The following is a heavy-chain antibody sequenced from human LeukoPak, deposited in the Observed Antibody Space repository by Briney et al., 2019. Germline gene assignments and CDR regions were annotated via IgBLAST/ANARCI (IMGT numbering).Heavy chain of an antibody. J-gene: IGHJ4*02. V-gene: IGHV3-13*01. Sequence: GGSLRLSCAASGFTFSSYDMHLVRQATGKGLEWVSAIGTAGDTYYPGSVKGRFTISRENAKNSLYLQMNSLRAGDTAVYYCARVNYDSSGYYLDYWGQGTLVTVSS. D-gene: IGHD3-22*01. CDR3: ARVNYDSSGYYLDY. CDR2: IGTAGDT. CDR1: GFTFSSYD.